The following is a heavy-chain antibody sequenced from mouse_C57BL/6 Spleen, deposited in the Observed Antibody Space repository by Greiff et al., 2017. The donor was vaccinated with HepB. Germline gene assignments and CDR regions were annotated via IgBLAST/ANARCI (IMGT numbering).Heavy chain of an antibody. Sequence: QVQLQQSGAELVKPGASVKMSCKASGYTFTSYWITWVKQRPGQGLEWIGDIYPGSGSTNYNEKFKSKATLTVDTSSSTAYMQLSSLTSEDSAVYYCARERYYYGSRAMDYWGQGTSVTVSS. CDR1: GYTFTSYW. J-gene: IGHJ4*01. V-gene: IGHV1-55*01. D-gene: IGHD1-1*01. CDR2: IYPGSGST. CDR3: ARERYYYGSRAMDY.